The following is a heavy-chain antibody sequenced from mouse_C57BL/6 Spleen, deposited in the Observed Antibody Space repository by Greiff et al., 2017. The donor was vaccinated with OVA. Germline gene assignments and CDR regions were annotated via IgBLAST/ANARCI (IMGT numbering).Heavy chain of an antibody. J-gene: IGHJ4*01. CDR2: IYPGDGDT. CDR1: GYAFSSSW. D-gene: IGHD2-5*01. Sequence: VQGVESGPELVKPGASVKISCKASGYAFSSSWMNWVKQRPGKGLEWIGRIYPGDGDTNYNGKFKGKATLTADKSSSTAYMQLSSLTSEDSAVYFCARGSNYENYAMDYWGQGTSVTVSS. V-gene: IGHV1-82*01. CDR3: ARGSNYENYAMDY.